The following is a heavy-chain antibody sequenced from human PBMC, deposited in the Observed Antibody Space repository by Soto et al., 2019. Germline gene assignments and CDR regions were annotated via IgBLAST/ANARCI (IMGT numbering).Heavy chain of an antibody. V-gene: IGHV3-23*01. J-gene: IGHJ5*02. CDR1: GFTFSSYA. CDR3: AKDPDIAVAGPIWFDL. CDR2: ISGSGGST. Sequence: GGSLRLSCAASGFTFSSYAMSWVRQAPGKGLEWVSAISGSGGSTYYADSVKGRFTISRDNSKNTLYLQMNSLRAEDTAVYYCAKDPDIAVAGPIWFDLWGQRTLVTVSS. D-gene: IGHD6-19*01.